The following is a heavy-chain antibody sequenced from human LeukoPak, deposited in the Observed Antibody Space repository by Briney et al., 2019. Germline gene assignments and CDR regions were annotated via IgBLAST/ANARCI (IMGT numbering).Heavy chain of an antibody. Sequence: KPSETLSLTCTVSGGSISSSSYYWGWIRQPPGKGLEWIESIYYSGSTYYNPSLKSRVTISVDTSKNQFSLKLSSVTAADTAVYYCARHEVGLWSGYGGWLDPWGQGTLVTVSS. D-gene: IGHD3-10*01. CDR3: ARHEVGLWSGYGGWLDP. CDR1: GGSISSSSYY. V-gene: IGHV4-39*01. J-gene: IGHJ5*02. CDR2: IYYSGST.